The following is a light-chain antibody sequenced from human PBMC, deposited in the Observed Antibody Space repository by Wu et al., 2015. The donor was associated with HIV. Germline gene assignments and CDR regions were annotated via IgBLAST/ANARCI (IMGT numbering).Light chain of an antibody. J-gene: IGKJ1*01. CDR3: QQYGSSPPWT. CDR2: GAS. CDR1: QSVSSN. Sequence: EIVMTQSPATLSVSPGERATLACRASQSVSSNLVWYQQKPGQAPRLLIYGASTRATGIPARFSGSGSGTDFTLTISRLEPEDFAVYYCQQYGSSPPWTFGQGTKVE. V-gene: IGKV3-15*01.